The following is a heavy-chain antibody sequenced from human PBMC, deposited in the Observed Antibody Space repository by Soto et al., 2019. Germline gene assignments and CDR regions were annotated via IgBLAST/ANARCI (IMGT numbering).Heavy chain of an antibody. CDR2: IYYSGST. V-gene: IGHV4-59*01. J-gene: IGHJ4*02. CDR3: ARGAYYDFWSGYLEFDY. Sequence: PSETLSLTCTVSGGSISSYYWSWIRQPPGKGLEWIGYIYYSGSTNYNPSLKSRVTISVDTSKNQFSLKLSSVTAADTAVYYCARGAYYDFWSGYLEFDYWGQGTLVTVSS. CDR1: GGSISSYY. D-gene: IGHD3-3*01.